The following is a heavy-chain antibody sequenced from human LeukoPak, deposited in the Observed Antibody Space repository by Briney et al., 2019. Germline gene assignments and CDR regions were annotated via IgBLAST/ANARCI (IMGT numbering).Heavy chain of an antibody. V-gene: IGHV3-23*01. J-gene: IGHJ4*02. CDR1: GFTFSSYA. Sequence: GGSLRLSCAAPGFTFSSYAMSWVRQAPGKGLEWVSAISGSGGSTYYADSVKGRFTISRDNSKNTLYLLMNSLRAEDTAVYYCARDCSSSSCFDYWGQGTLVTVSS. CDR3: ARDCSSSSCFDY. CDR2: ISGSGGST. D-gene: IGHD2-2*01.